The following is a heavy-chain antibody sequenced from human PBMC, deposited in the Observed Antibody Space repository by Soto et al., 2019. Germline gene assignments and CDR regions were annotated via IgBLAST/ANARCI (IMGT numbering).Heavy chain of an antibody. CDR3: AKVAYCSGGSCYSGLDY. J-gene: IGHJ4*02. CDR1: GFTFSSYG. V-gene: IGHV3-30*18. CDR2: ISYDGSNK. D-gene: IGHD2-15*01. Sequence: GESLKISCAASGFTFSSYGMHWVRQAPGKGLEWVAVISYDGSNKYYADSVKGRFTISRDNSKNTLYLQMNSLRAEDTAVYYCAKVAYCSGGSCYSGLDYWGQGTLVTVSS.